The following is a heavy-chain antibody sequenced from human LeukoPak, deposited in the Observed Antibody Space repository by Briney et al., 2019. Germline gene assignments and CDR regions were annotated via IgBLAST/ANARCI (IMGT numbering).Heavy chain of an antibody. D-gene: IGHD5-12*01. V-gene: IGHV4-39*01. CDR2: IYYSGST. J-gene: IGHJ6*02. CDR1: GGSISSSSYY. CDR3: ARHASGYDSRMDV. Sequence: SETLSLTCTVSGGSISSSSYYWGWIHQPPGKGLEWIGSIYYSGSTYYNPSLKSRVTISVDTSKNQFSLKLSSVTAADTAVYYCARHASGYDSRMDVWGQGTTVTVSS.